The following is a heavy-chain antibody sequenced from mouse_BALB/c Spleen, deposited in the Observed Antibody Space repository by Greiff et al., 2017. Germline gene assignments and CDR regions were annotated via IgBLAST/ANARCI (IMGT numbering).Heavy chain of an antibody. V-gene: IGHV1-69*02. CDR2: IDPSDSYT. D-gene: IGHD1-1*01. J-gene: IGHJ4*01. CDR1: GFNIKDTY. CDR3: TRGTYYGSSYRYYAMDY. Sequence: QVQLQQSGAELVKPGASVKLSCTASGFNIKDTYMHWVKQRPGQGLEWIGVIDPSDSYTSYNQKFKGKATLTVDTSSSTAYMQLSSLTSEDSAVYYCTRGTYYGSSYRYYAMDYWGQGTSVTVSS.